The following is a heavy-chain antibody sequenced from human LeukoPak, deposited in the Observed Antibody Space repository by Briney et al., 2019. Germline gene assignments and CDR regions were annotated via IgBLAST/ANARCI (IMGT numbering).Heavy chain of an antibody. CDR2: ISKSSTYI. Sequence: GGSLRLSCAASGFSFSDYTMNWVRQAPGKGLEWVSFISKSSTYIYYADSVRGRFTISRDNDKKSLFLQMNSLRAEDTAVYYCARDFSGSYHNWFDPWGQGTLVTVSS. J-gene: IGHJ5*02. CDR1: GFSFSDYT. D-gene: IGHD1-26*01. V-gene: IGHV3-21*01. CDR3: ARDFSGSYHNWFDP.